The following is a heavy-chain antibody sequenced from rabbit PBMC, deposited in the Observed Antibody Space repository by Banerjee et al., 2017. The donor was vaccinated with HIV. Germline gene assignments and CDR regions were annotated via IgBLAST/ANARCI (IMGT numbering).Heavy chain of an antibody. CDR3: ARDGSGWGADYNL. Sequence: QEQLEESGGGLVQPEGSLTLTCTASGFSFSNKYVMCWVRQAPGKGLEWIGCINTSSGNTVYASWAIGRFTISKTSSTTVTLQMTSLTAADTATYFCARDGSGWGADYNLWGPGTLVTVS. D-gene: IGHD4-1*01. CDR1: GFSFSNKYV. CDR2: INTSSGNT. J-gene: IGHJ4*01. V-gene: IGHV1S45*01.